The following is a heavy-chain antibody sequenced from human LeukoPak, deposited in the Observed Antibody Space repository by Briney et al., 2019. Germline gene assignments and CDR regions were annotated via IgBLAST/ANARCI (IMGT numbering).Heavy chain of an antibody. CDR1: GYTFTSYY. CDR3: ARSILTGYILDY. Sequence: ASVKVSCTASGYTFTSYYMHWARQAPGQGLEWMGIINPSGGSTSYAQKFQGRVTMTRDTSTSTVYMELSSLRSEDTAVYYCARSILTGYILDYWGQGTLVTVSS. CDR2: INPSGGST. V-gene: IGHV1-46*01. J-gene: IGHJ4*02. D-gene: IGHD3-9*01.